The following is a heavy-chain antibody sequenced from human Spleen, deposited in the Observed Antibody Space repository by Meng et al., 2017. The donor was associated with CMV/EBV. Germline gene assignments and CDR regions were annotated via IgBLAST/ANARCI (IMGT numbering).Heavy chain of an antibody. J-gene: IGHJ4*02. Sequence: FTFSSYWMNWVRQAPGKGLVWVSRINSDGSSTSYADSVKGRFTISRDNAKNTLYLQMNSLRAEDTAVYYCARVARRYSSGWYYFDYWGQGTLVTVSS. CDR3: ARVARRYSSGWYYFDY. CDR2: INSDGSST. V-gene: IGHV3-74*01. CDR1: FTFSSYW. D-gene: IGHD6-19*01.